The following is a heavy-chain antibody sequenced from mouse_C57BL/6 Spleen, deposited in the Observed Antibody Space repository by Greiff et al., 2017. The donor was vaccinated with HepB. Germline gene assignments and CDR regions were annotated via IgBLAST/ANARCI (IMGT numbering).Heavy chain of an antibody. D-gene: IGHD2-4*01. CDR1: GFTFSDYG. CDR2: ISSGSSTI. V-gene: IGHV5-17*01. CDR3: ARPGDYDYGFAY. J-gene: IGHJ3*01. Sequence: EVKVEESGGGLVKPGGSLKLSCAASGFTFSDYGMHWVRQAPEKGLEWVAYISSGSSTIYYADTVKGRFTISRDNAKNTLFLQMTSLRSEDTAMYYCARPGDYDYGFAYWGQGTLVTVSA.